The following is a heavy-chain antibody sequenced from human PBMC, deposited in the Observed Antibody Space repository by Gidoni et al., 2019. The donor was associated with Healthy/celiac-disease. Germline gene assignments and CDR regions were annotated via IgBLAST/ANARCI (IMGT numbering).Heavy chain of an antibody. CDR3: ASDTDYCDYVDY. J-gene: IGHJ4*02. Sequence: EVQMVESGGGLVKGGGSLRRYCAGWGFTFSSYSLNWVRQAPGKGLECFSSITSSSSYIYYADSVKGRFTISRDNAKNSLYLQMNSLRAEDTAVYYCASDTDYCDYVDYWGQGTLVTVSS. D-gene: IGHD4-17*01. V-gene: IGHV3-21*01. CDR2: ITSSSSYI. CDR1: GFTFSSYS.